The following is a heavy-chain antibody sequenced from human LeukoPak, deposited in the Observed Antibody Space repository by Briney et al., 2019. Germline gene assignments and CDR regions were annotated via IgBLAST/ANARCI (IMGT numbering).Heavy chain of an antibody. D-gene: IGHD1-26*01. V-gene: IGHV3-30*03. Sequence: GGSLRLSRAASGFTFSIYGMLWVRQAPGKGLEGVAVISYDGSNKYYADSLKGRFTISRDNSTNTLYLQMSSLRTEDTAVYYCAALSGSYYVDTDYWGQGTLVTVSS. CDR2: ISYDGSNK. CDR3: AALSGSYYVDTDY. J-gene: IGHJ4*02. CDR1: GFTFSIYG.